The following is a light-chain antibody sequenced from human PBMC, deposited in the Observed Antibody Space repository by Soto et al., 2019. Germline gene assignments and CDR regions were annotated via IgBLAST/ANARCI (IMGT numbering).Light chain of an antibody. J-gene: IGKJ2*01. CDR3: QQYNDFQYT. CDR2: KAT. Sequence: DIRMTQSPSTLSASVGDGVTITCRASQSIGSWLAWYQQKRGKAPKLLIYKATNLQSGVPSRFSGSRSGTDLSLTISSLQHVDSATYYCQQYNDFQYTFGPGTKLEI. CDR1: QSIGSW. V-gene: IGKV1-5*03.